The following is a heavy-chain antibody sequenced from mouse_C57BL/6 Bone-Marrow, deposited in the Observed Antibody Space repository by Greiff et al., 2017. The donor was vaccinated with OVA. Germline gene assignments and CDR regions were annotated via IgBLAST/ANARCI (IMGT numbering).Heavy chain of an antibody. CDR2: IDPNSGGT. Sequence: VQLQQPGAELVKPGASVKLSCKASCYTFTSYWMHWVKQRPGRGLEWIGRIDPNSGGTKYNEKFKSKATLTVDKPSSTAYMQLSSLTSEDSAVYYCARGLWSPYYYAMDYWGQGTSVTVSS. CDR1: CYTFTSYW. CDR3: ARGLWSPYYYAMDY. V-gene: IGHV1-72*01. J-gene: IGHJ4*01. D-gene: IGHD1-1*02.